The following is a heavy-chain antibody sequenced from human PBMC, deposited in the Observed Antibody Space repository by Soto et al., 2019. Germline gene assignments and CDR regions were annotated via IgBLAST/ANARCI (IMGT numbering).Heavy chain of an antibody. CDR1: GGTLISYA. J-gene: IGHJ6*02. CDR2: IIPIFGTA. V-gene: IGHV1-69*01. D-gene: IGHD6-13*01. Sequence: SVKVSSKASGGTLISYAIIWVRQATGQGLEWMGGIIPIFGTANYAQKFQCRVTITADESTSTAYMELSSLRSEDTAVYYCARPSEDNSSSWYSSYGMDVWGQRTTVTVSS. CDR3: ARPSEDNSSSWYSSYGMDV.